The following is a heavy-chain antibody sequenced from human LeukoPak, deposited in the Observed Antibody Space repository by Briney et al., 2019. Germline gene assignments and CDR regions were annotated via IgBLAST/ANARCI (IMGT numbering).Heavy chain of an antibody. V-gene: IGHV3-23*01. CDR1: GFTFSSYA. J-gene: IGHJ4*02. CDR2: ISGSGDST. Sequence: PGGSLRLSCAAIGFTFSSYAMSWVRQAPGKGLEWVSGISGSGDSTDYADSVKGRFTISRDNSKNTLYLQMNSLRAEDTAVYYCAKGPFCSGGSCYSGFYYWGQGTLVTVS. CDR3: AKGPFCSGGSCYSGFYY. D-gene: IGHD2-15*01.